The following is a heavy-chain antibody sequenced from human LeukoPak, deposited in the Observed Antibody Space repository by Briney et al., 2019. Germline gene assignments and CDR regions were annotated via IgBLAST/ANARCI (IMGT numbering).Heavy chain of an antibody. CDR3: AREARSITRYYYDSSAYFSGWFDP. Sequence: SVKVSCKASGGTFSSYAITWVRQAPGQGLEWMGGIIPIFATTNYAQRFQGRLTITADESTSTAYMELSSLRSEDTAVYCCAREARSITRYYYDSSAYFSGWFDPWGQGTLVTVSS. CDR2: IIPIFATT. D-gene: IGHD3-22*01. J-gene: IGHJ5*02. CDR1: GGTFSSYA. V-gene: IGHV1-69*13.